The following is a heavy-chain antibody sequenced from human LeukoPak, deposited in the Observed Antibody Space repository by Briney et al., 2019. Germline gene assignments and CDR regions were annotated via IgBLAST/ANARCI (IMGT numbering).Heavy chain of an antibody. CDR3: ARAKLGDYYDSSGYYYFDY. J-gene: IGHJ4*02. D-gene: IGHD3-22*01. V-gene: IGHV1-46*01. Sequence: ASVKVSCKASGYTFTSYYMHWVRQAPGQGLEWMGIINPSGGSTSYAQKFQGRVTMTRDMSTSTVYMELSSLRSEDTAVYYCARAKLGDYYDSSGYYYFDYWDQGTLVTVSS. CDR1: GYTFTSYY. CDR2: INPSGGST.